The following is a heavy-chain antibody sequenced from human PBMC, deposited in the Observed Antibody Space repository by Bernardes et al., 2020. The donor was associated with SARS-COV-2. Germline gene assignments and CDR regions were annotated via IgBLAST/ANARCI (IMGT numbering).Heavy chain of an antibody. D-gene: IGHD2-2*02. V-gene: IGHV4-59*01. CDR3: ARVGYCSSTSCYKGWFQQLAPEYMDV. CDR1: GGSISSYY. CDR2: IYYSGST. J-gene: IGHJ6*03. Sequence: SETLSLTCTVSGGSISSYYWSWIRQPPGKGLEWIGYIYYSGSTNYNPSLKSRVTISVDTSKNQFSLKLSSVTAADTAVYYCARVGYCSSTSCYKGWFQQLAPEYMDVWGKGTTVTVSS.